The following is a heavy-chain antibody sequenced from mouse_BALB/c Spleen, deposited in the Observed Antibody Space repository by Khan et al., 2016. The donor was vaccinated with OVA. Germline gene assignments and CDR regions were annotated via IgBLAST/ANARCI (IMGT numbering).Heavy chain of an antibody. D-gene: IGHD2-10*01. CDR2: IWSDGTT. CDR3: ARQPYYHYYVMDY. V-gene: IGHV2-6-1*01. J-gene: IGHJ4*01. CDR1: GFSLTNYG. Sequence: QLKESGPGLVAPSQSLSITCTISGFSLTNYGVHWVRQPPGKGLEWLVVIWSDGTTTYDSALKSRLTISKDNSKSQVFLKMDSLQTDDTAMYYCARQPYYHYYVMDYWGQGTSVTVSS.